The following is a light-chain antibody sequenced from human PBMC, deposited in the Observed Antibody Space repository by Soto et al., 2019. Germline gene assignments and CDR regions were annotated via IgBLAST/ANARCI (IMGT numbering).Light chain of an antibody. CDR2: VYSDGSH. CDR1: SGHSRYD. CDR3: QTWGTGPWV. Sequence: QAVVTQSPSASASLGASVKLTCTLSSGHSRYDIAWHQQQPGKGPHFLMKVYSDGSHTKGDGIPDRFSGSSSGTERYLTISSLQSEDEADYYCQTWGTGPWVFGGGTKLTVL. V-gene: IGLV4-69*01. J-gene: IGLJ3*02.